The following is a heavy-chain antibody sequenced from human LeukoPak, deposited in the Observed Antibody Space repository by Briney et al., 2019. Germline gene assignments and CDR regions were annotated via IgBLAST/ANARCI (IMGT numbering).Heavy chain of an antibody. CDR2: INPSGAST. V-gene: IGHV1-46*01. D-gene: IGHD2-15*01. CDR3: ARGAPVVVPSDYGPGYFRL. Sequence: ASVKVSCKASVYTFTSYYMHWLRQAPGHGLEWMGIINPSGASTSYAQKFQGRVTMTRDTSTSTVYMELSSLRSEDTAVYYCARGAPVVVPSDYGPGYFRLWGQGTLVTVSS. CDR1: VYTFTSYY. J-gene: IGHJ1*01.